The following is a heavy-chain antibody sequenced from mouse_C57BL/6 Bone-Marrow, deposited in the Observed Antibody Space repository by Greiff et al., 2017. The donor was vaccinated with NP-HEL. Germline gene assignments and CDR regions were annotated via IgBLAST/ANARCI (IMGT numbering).Heavy chain of an antibody. CDR2: IDPANGNT. V-gene: IGHV14-3*01. D-gene: IGHD1-1*01. CDR3: ARPPLYGSSYDGFAY. CDR1: GFNIKNTY. J-gene: IGHJ3*01. Sequence: ELQLQQSVAELVRPGASVKLSCTASGFNIKNTYMHWVKQRPEQGLEWIGRIDPANGNTKYAPKFQGKATITADTSSNTAYLQLSSLTSEDTAIYYCARPPLYGSSYDGFAYWGQGTLVTVSA.